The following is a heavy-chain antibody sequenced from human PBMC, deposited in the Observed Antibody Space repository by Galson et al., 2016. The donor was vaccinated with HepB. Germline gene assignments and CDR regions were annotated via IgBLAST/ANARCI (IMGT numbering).Heavy chain of an antibody. J-gene: IGHJ2*01. V-gene: IGHV3-74*01. D-gene: IGHD5-24*01. Sequence: SLRLSCAASGFTFNSYWMHWVRQAPGKGLMWVSRISSDGSDRSYADSVEGRITISRDNTKNTLYLQMNSLRAEDTAVYYCARANYGRVGYNLYWYLDLWGRGSLVTVSS. CDR1: GFTFNSYW. CDR3: ARANYGRVGYNLYWYLDL. CDR2: ISSDGSDR.